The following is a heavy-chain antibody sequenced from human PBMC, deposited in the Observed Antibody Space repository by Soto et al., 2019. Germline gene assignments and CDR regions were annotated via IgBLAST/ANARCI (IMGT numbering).Heavy chain of an antibody. CDR3: ARDLSLRFLEWLSVYYYYYGMDV. CDR2: INPNSGGT. J-gene: IGHJ6*02. V-gene: IGHV1-2*02. Sequence: QVQLVQSGAEVKKPGASVKVSCKASGYTFTGYYMHWVRQAPGQGLEWMGWINPNSGGTNYAQKFQGRVTMTRDTSIITAYMELSRLRSDDTAVYYCARDLSLRFLEWLSVYYYYYGMDVWGQGTTVTVSS. CDR1: GYTFTGYY. D-gene: IGHD3-3*01.